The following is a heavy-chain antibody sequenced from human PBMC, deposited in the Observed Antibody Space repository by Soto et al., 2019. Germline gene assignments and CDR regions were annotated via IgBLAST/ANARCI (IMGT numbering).Heavy chain of an antibody. CDR2: INHSGST. CDR3: ARVYGKTTSPFDY. Sequence: SETLSLTCAVYGGSFSGYYWSWIRQPPGKGLEWIGEINHSGSTNYNPSLKSRVTISVDTSKNQFSLKLSSVTAADTAVYYCARVYGKTTSPFDYWGQGTLVTVSS. V-gene: IGHV4-34*01. CDR1: GGSFSGYY. D-gene: IGHD4-17*01. J-gene: IGHJ4*02.